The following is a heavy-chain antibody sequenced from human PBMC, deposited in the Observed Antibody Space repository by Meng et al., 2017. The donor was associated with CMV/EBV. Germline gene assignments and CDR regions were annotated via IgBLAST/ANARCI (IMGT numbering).Heavy chain of an antibody. V-gene: IGHV1-46*01. CDR2: INPSGGST. CDR1: GYTFTSYY. J-gene: IGHJ4*02. D-gene: IGHD6-13*01. CDR3: ATHPKGAAGTVDY. Sequence: ASVNVSCKASGYTFTSYYMHWVRQAPGQGLEWMGIINPSGGSTSYAQKFQGRVTMTRDTSTSTVYMDLSSLRSEDTAVYYCATHPKGAAGTVDYWGQGTLVTVSS.